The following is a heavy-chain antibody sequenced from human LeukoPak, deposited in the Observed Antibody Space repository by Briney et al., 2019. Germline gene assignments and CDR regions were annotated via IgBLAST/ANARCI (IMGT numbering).Heavy chain of an antibody. V-gene: IGHV3-66*01. D-gene: IGHD4-17*01. CDR1: GFTVSSNY. CDR3: ARDQMTTVISRAHCYYGMDV. Sequence: QSGGSLRLSCAASGFTVSSNYMSWVRQAPGKGLEWVSVIYSGGSTYYADSVKGRFTISRDNSKNTLYLQMNSLRAEDTAVYYCARDQMTTVISRAHCYYGMDVWGQGTTVTVSS. J-gene: IGHJ6*02. CDR2: IYSGGST.